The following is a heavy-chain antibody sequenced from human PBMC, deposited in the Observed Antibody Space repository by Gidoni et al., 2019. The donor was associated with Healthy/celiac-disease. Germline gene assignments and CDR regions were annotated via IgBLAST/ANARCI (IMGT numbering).Heavy chain of an antibody. CDR1: GYSISSGYY. V-gene: IGHV4-38-2*02. D-gene: IGHD1-7*01. CDR2: IYHSGST. Sequence: QVQLQESGPGLVKPSENLSLTCAVSGYSISSGYYWGWIRQPPGKGLEWIGSIYHSGSTYYNPSLKSRVTISVDTSKNQFSLKLSSVTAADTAVYYCAREVEYNWNYVSYYYCMDVWGQGTTVTVSS. CDR3: AREVEYNWNYVSYYYCMDV. J-gene: IGHJ6*02.